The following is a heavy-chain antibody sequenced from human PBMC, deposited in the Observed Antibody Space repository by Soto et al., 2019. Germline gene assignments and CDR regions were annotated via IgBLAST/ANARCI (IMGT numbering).Heavy chain of an antibody. V-gene: IGHV3-30-3*01. CDR1: GFTFSSYA. CDR3: ARARLDTPALDY. J-gene: IGHJ4*02. Sequence: QVQLVESGGGVVQPGRSLRLSCAASGFTFSSYAMHWVRQAPGKGLEWVAVISYDGSNKYYADSVKGRFTISRDNSKNTLDLQMISLRAEDTAVYYCARARLDTPALDYWGQGTLGTVSS. CDR2: ISYDGSNK. D-gene: IGHD2-2*01.